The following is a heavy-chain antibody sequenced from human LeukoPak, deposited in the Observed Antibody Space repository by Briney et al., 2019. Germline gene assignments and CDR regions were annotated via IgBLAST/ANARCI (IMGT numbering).Heavy chain of an antibody. V-gene: IGHV1-18*01. CDR2: ISAYNGNT. CDR1: GYTFSTYG. D-gene: IGHD3-3*01. CDR3: ARGYDFHYGGDY. J-gene: IGHJ4*01. Sequence: ASVKVSCKASGYTFSTYGIGWVRQAPGQGLEWMGWISAYNGNTNYAQKFQGRVTITADESTSTAYMELSSLRSEDTAVYYCARGYDFHYGGDYWGHGTLVTVSS.